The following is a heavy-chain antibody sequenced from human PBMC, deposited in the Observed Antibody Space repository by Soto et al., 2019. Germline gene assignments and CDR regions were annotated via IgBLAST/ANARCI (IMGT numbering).Heavy chain of an antibody. Sequence: ESGGGVVQPGRSLRLSCAASGFTFSSYGMHWVRQAPGKGLEWVAVIWYDGSNKNYADSVKGRFTISRDNSKNTLYLQMNSLRAEDTALYYCARAVIGYCSSTSCHGDYWGQGTLVTVSS. J-gene: IGHJ4*02. CDR3: ARAVIGYCSSTSCHGDY. V-gene: IGHV3-33*01. D-gene: IGHD2-2*03. CDR1: GFTFSSYG. CDR2: IWYDGSNK.